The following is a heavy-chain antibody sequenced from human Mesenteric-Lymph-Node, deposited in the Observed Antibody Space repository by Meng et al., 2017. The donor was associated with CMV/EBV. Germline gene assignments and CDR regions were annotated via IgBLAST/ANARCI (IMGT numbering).Heavy chain of an antibody. CDR2: ISSSSSYI. D-gene: IGHD6-19*01. CDR1: GFTFSSYS. V-gene: IGHV3-21*01. Sequence: GGSLRLSCAASGFTFSSYSMNWVRQAPGKGLEWVSSISSSSSYIYYADSVKGRFTISRDNAKNSLYLQMNSLRAEDTAVYYCARDVVPGIAVGYYGMDVWGQGTTVTVSS. CDR3: ARDVVPGIAVGYYGMDV. J-gene: IGHJ6*02.